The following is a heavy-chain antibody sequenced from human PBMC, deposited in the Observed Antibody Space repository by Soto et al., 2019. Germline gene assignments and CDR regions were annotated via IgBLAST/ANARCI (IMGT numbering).Heavy chain of an antibody. J-gene: IGHJ3*01. CDR3: ARVVYFDRSAYGL. CDR1: GFSFSGYN. D-gene: IGHD3-22*01. CDR2: ISGDSNYI. Sequence: EVQLVESGGGLVKPGGSLRLSCAASGFSFSGYNMNWVRQAPGKGLEWVSSISGDSNYIYYADSVQGRFTISRDNAKNSVYLQMNSLRAEDTAVYYCARVVYFDRSAYGLWGQGTMVTVSP. V-gene: IGHV3-21*01.